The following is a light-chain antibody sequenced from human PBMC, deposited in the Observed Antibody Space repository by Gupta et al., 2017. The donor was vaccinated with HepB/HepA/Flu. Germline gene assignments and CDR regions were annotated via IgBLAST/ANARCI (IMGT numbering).Light chain of an antibody. Sequence: DIVMTQAPDSLAVSLGERATINFRSSQTVLNYLAWFQQKPGHPPNLLINWASTRESGVPDRFSGSGSGTXFTLTIXSLQAEDVAVYYCQQDDFNPRTFGXGTKVEIK. CDR1: QTVLNY. CDR2: WAS. CDR3: QQDDFNPRT. V-gene: IGKV4-1*01. J-gene: IGKJ1*01.